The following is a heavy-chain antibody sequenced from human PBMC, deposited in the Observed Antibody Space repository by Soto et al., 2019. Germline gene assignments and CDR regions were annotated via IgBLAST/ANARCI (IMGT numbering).Heavy chain of an antibody. D-gene: IGHD2-15*01. J-gene: IGHJ2*01. CDR3: AGREPASRQYCSGGSCYLDWYFDL. CDR1: GGSISSYY. Sequence: QVQLQESGPGLVKPSETLSLTCTVSGGSISSYYWSWIRQPPGKGLEWIGYIYYSGSTNYNPSLKSRFPISVDTSKNQFSLRLSSVTAADSAVYYCAGREPASRQYCSGGSCYLDWYFDLWGRGTLVTVSS. CDR2: IYYSGST. V-gene: IGHV4-59*08.